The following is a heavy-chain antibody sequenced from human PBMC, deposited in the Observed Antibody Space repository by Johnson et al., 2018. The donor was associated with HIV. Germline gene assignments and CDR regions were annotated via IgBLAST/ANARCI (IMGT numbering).Heavy chain of an antibody. V-gene: IGHV3-30-3*01. J-gene: IGHJ3*02. D-gene: IGHD3-22*01. CDR2: IAYDGSNK. CDR3: ARGVAGSGYYFYLGDAFDI. Sequence: VQLVESGGGVVQPGRSLRLSCVASGFTFSSYALNWVRQAPGTGLEWVAVIAYDGSNKYYADSVKGRFTISRDNSKNTLYLQMNSLRAEDTAVYYWARGVAGSGYYFYLGDAFDIWGQGTMVIVSS. CDR1: GFTFSSYA.